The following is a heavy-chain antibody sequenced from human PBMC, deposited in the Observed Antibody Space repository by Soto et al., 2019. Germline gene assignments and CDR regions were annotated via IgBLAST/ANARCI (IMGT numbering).Heavy chain of an antibody. CDR2: ISSSSSTI. CDR1: GFTFSSYS. J-gene: IGHJ6*02. V-gene: IGHV3-48*02. Sequence: GGSLRLSCAASGFTFSSYSMNWVRQAPGKGLEWVSYISSSSSTIYYADSVKGRFTISRDNAKNSLYLQMNSLRDEDTAVYYCARDKWDVPDSGYGRMDVWGQGTTVTVSS. D-gene: IGHD5-12*01. CDR3: ARDKWDVPDSGYGRMDV.